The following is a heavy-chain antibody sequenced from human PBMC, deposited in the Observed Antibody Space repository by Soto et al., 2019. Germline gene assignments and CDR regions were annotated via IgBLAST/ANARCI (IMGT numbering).Heavy chain of an antibody. Sequence: ASVKVSCKASGYTFTSYDINWVRQATGQGLEWMGWMNPNSGNTGYAQKFQGRVTMTRNTSISTAYMELSSLRSEDTAVYYCARVQGYCSGGSCYDAFDIWGQGTMVTVSS. J-gene: IGHJ3*02. V-gene: IGHV1-8*01. CDR1: GYTFTSYD. D-gene: IGHD2-15*01. CDR2: MNPNSGNT. CDR3: ARVQGYCSGGSCYDAFDI.